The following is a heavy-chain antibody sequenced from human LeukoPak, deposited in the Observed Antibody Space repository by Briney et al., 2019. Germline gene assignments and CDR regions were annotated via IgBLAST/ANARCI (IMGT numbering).Heavy chain of an antibody. CDR2: ISGSGGST. CDR3: AKDPTGIVVVPAASGY. J-gene: IGHJ4*02. D-gene: IGHD2-2*01. V-gene: IGHV3-23*01. Sequence: AISGSGGSTYYADSVKGRFTISRDNSKNTLYLQMNSLRAEDTAVYYCAKDPTGIVVVPAASGYWGQGTLVTVSS.